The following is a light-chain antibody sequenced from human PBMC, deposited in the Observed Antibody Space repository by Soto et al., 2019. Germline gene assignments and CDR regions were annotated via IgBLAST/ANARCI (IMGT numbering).Light chain of an antibody. Sequence: QSALTQPASVSGSPGQSITISCTGTSIDVGGYNYVSWYQQYPGKAPKVMIFDVSNRPSGVSDRFSGSKSGNTAFLTISGLQAEDEADYYCSSYTSSSTRLFGGGTKLTVL. CDR2: DVS. CDR1: SIDVGGYNY. V-gene: IGLV2-14*01. J-gene: IGLJ3*02. CDR3: SSYTSSSTRL.